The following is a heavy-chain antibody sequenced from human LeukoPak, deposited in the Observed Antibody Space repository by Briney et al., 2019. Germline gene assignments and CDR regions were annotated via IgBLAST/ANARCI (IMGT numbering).Heavy chain of an antibody. D-gene: IGHD3/OR15-3a*01. J-gene: IGHJ4*02. Sequence: GGSLRLSCAASGFTFSSYAMSWVRQAPGKGLEWVSAISGSGGSTYYADSVKGRFTISRDNSKNTLYLQMNSLRAEDTAVYYCARDVEASNFWTGYSYWGQGSLVTVSS. CDR3: ARDVEASNFWTGYSY. CDR2: ISGSGGST. V-gene: IGHV3-23*01. CDR1: GFTFSSYA.